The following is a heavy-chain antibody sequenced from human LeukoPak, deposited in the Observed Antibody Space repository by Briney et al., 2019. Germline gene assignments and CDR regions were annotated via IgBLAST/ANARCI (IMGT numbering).Heavy chain of an antibody. CDR3: ARVHDDSHVWDGY. D-gene: IGHD3-16*01. Sequence: GGSLRLSCAASGFTFSSYAMSWVRQAPGKGLEWVSFISSSTSIIHYADSVKGRFTISRGNAKNSLYLQINSLRAEDTAVYYCARVHDDSHVWDGYWGQGTLVTVSS. CDR2: ISSSTSII. J-gene: IGHJ4*02. V-gene: IGHV3-48*04. CDR1: GFTFSSYA.